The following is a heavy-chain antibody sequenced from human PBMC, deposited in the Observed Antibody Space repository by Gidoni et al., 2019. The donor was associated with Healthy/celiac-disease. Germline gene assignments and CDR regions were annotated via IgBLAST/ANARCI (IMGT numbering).Heavy chain of an antibody. V-gene: IGHV3-33*01. J-gene: IGHJ6*02. CDR2: IWYNGSNK. Sequence: QVQLVESGGGVVQPGRSLRLSCAASGFTLSSYGMHWVRQAPGKGLEWVAVIWYNGSNKYYADSVKGRFTISRDNSKNTLYLQMNSLRAEDTAVYYCARDPTYYYDSSGLYYYYGMDVWGQGTTVTVSS. CDR3: ARDPTYYYDSSGLYYYYGMDV. CDR1: GFTLSSYG. D-gene: IGHD3-22*01.